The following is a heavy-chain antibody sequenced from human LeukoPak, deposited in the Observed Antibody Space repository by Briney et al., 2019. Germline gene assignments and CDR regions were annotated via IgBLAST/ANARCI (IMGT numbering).Heavy chain of an antibody. V-gene: IGHV1-2*02. CDR1: GYTFTGYY. CDR3: ARGAFYYDNAXDI. Sequence: ASVKVSCKASGYTFTGYYMHWVRQAPGQGLEWMGWINPNSGGTNYAQKFQGRVTMTRDTSISTAYMELSRLRSDDTAVYYCARGAFYYDNAXDIWGQGTMVTVSS. CDR2: INPNSGGT. J-gene: IGHJ3*02. D-gene: IGHD3-22*01.